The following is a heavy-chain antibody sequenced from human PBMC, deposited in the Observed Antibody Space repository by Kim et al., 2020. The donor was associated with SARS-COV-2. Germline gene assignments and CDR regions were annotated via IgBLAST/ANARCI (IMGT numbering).Heavy chain of an antibody. Sequence: SETLSLTCAVYGGSFSGYYWSWIRQPPGKGLEWIGEINHSGSTNYNPSLKSRVTISVDTSKNQFSLKLSSVTAAETAVYYCARGRVGYCSSTSCYRFDYWGQGTLVTVSS. CDR2: INHSGST. D-gene: IGHD2-2*01. CDR3: ARGRVGYCSSTSCYRFDY. V-gene: IGHV4-34*01. CDR1: GGSFSGYY. J-gene: IGHJ4*02.